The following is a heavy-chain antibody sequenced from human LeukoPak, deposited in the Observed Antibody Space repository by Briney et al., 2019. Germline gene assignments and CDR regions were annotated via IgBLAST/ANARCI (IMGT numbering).Heavy chain of an antibody. V-gene: IGHV4-61*01. CDR1: GGSVSSGSYY. CDR2: IYYSGST. J-gene: IGHJ5*02. D-gene: IGHD6-13*01. CDR3: ARQVAAAAGTDWFDP. Sequence: SETLSLTCTVSGGSVSSGSYYWSWIRQPPGKGLEWIGYIYYSGSTNYNPSLKSRVTISVDTSKNQFSLKLSSVTAADTAVYYCARQVAAAAGTDWFDPWGQGTLVTVSS.